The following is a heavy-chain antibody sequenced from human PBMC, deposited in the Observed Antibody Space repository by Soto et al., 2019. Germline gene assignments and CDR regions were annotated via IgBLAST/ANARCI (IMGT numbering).Heavy chain of an antibody. J-gene: IGHJ4*02. CDR2: ISYDGTDK. CDR3: SKSPDFFCSSVNRYKYYFDF. D-gene: IGHD2-2*01. Sequence: QVQLVESGGGVAQPGRSLKLSCTASGFTFSLFGMHWLRQAPGKGLEWVAVISYDGTDKYYSDSVKGRLTISRDNSKNTLYLQMHSLRPEDTAVYYCSKSPDFFCSSVNRYKYYFDFWGRGTLVTVSS. V-gene: IGHV3-30*18. CDR1: GFTFSLFG.